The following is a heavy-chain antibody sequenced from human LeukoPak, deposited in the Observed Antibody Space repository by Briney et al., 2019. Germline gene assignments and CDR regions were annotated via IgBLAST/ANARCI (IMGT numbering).Heavy chain of an antibody. D-gene: IGHD3-10*01. CDR2: IYPGDSDT. CDR1: GYSFTSYW. J-gene: IGHJ6*03. V-gene: IGHV5-51*01. Sequence: GESLKISCKGSGYSFTSYWIGWVRQMPGKGLEWMGIIYPGDSDTRYSPSFQGQVTISADKSISTAYLQWSSLKASDTAMYYCARQLGVGDYYYYYYMDVWGKGTTVTVSS. CDR3: ARQLGVGDYYYYYYMDV.